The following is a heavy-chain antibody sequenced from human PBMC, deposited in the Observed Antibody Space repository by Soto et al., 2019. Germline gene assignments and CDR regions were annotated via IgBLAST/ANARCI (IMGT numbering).Heavy chain of an antibody. J-gene: IGHJ3*02. D-gene: IGHD1-1*01. Sequence: PGGSLRLSCVASGFTFSTYPMTWVRQVPGKGLEWASGISGSGGTAYYADSVKGRFTISRDNSRNMLYLQMDSLRAEDTAVYYCAKDSVSYNRIYDPFDIWGQGTMVTVSS. V-gene: IGHV3-23*01. CDR1: GFTFSTYP. CDR2: ISGSGGTA. CDR3: AKDSVSYNRIYDPFDI.